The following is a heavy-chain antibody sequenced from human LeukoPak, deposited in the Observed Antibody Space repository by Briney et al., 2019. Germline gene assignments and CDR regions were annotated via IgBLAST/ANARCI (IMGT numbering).Heavy chain of an antibody. D-gene: IGHD3-9*01. CDR2: INPSGGST. Sequence: ASVKVSCKASGYTFTSYYMHWVRQAPGQGLEWMGIINPSGGSTSYAQKFQGRVTMTRDTSTSTVYMELSSLRSEDTAVYYCARDNSQGLRYFDWLDYWGQGTLVTVSS. CDR3: ARDNSQGLRYFDWLDY. V-gene: IGHV1-46*01. CDR1: GYTFTSYY. J-gene: IGHJ4*02.